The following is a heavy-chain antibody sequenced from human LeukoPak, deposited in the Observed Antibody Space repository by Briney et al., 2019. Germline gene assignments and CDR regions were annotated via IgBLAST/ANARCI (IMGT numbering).Heavy chain of an antibody. D-gene: IGHD6-19*01. CDR1: GFTFSNAW. Sequence: PGGSLRLSCAASGFTFSNAWMSWVRQAPGKGLEWVSYISSSSSTIYYADSVKGRFTISRDNAKNSLYLQMNSLRAEDTAVYYCARDFPLQWLGTGLDYWGQGTLVTVSS. CDR2: ISSSSSTI. CDR3: ARDFPLQWLGTGLDY. V-gene: IGHV3-48*01. J-gene: IGHJ4*02.